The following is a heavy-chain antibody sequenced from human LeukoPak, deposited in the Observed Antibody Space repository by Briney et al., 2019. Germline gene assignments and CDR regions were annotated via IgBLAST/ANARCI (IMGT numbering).Heavy chain of an antibody. CDR1: AFTFSSYA. V-gene: IGHV3-33*01. D-gene: IGHD1-26*01. J-gene: IGHJ6*02. CDR2: IWYDGSNK. CDR3: ARDPSGSYYTYYYYYGMDV. Sequence: PGGSLRLSCAVSAFTFSSYAMHWVRQAPGKGLEWIAVIWYDGSNKYYADSVKGRFTISRDNSKNTLYLQMNSLRAEDTAVYYCARDPSGSYYTYYYYYGMDVWGQGTTVTVSS.